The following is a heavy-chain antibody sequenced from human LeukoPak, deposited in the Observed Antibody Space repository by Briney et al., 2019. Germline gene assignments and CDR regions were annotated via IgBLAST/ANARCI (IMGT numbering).Heavy chain of an antibody. V-gene: IGHV3-33*06. CDR3: AKDAQRGFDYSNSLDY. J-gene: IGHJ4*02. D-gene: IGHD4-11*01. CDR1: GFTFSHYG. CDR2: IWHDGSDK. Sequence: GGSLRLSCAASGFTFSHYGMHWVRQAPGKGLEWVAVIWHDGSDKYYADSVKGRFTTSRDNSKNTVYLHMDSLRAEDTAIYYCAKDAQRGFDYSNSLDYWGQGTMVTVSS.